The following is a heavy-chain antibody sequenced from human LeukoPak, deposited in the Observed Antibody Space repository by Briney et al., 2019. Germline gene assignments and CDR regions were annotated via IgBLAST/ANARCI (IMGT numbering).Heavy chain of an antibody. D-gene: IGHD3-22*01. Sequence: GASVKVSCKASGYTFSGYYMHWVRQAPGQGLEWMGWINPNSGGTDYAQKLQGRVTMTRDTSISTAYMELSRLRSDDTAVYYCARVMYYYDSSGYYPGAFDIWGQGTMVTVSS. CDR3: ARVMYYYDSSGYYPGAFDI. V-gene: IGHV1-2*02. J-gene: IGHJ3*02. CDR2: INPNSGGT. CDR1: GYTFSGYY.